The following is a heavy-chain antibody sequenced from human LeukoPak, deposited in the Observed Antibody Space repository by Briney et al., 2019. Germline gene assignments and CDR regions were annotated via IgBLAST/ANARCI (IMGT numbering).Heavy chain of an antibody. V-gene: IGHV3-30*02. CDR3: AREPYYDSSGLLDY. J-gene: IGHJ4*02. CDR2: IRYDGSNK. CDR1: GFTFSSYG. Sequence: PGGSLRLSCAASGFTFSSYGMHWVRQAPGKGLEWVAFIRYDGSNKYYADSVKGRFTISRDNSKNTLYLQMNSLRAEDTAVYYCAREPYYDSSGLLDYWGQGTLVTVSS. D-gene: IGHD3-22*01.